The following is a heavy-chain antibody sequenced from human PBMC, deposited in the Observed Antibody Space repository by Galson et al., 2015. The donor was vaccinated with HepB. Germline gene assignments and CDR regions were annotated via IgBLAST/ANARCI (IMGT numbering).Heavy chain of an antibody. CDR1: GGSVSNYKYY. D-gene: IGHD6-19*01. Sequence: ETLSLTCTVSGGSVSNYKYYWSWIRQLPGKGPEWIGYTYYSGSTNYNPSLKSRVTISVDTSKNQFSLKLVSVTAADTGVYYCARGAGSGSYYFDYWGQGTLVTVSS. CDR2: TYYSGST. J-gene: IGHJ4*02. V-gene: IGHV4-61*01. CDR3: ARGAGSGSYYFDY.